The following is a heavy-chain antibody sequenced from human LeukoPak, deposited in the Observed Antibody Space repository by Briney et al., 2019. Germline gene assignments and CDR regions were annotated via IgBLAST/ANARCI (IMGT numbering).Heavy chain of an antibody. Sequence: QPGGSLILSCAASGFTFSNYEMNGVRQAPGKGLEWVSYISGSGSTIYYADSVKGRFTISRDNAKDSLYLQMNSLRAEDTAVYYCARVRSGYSHENYFDYWGQGTLVTVSS. D-gene: IGHD5-18*01. CDR1: GFTFSNYE. V-gene: IGHV3-48*03. CDR3: ARVRSGYSHENYFDY. J-gene: IGHJ4*02. CDR2: ISGSGSTI.